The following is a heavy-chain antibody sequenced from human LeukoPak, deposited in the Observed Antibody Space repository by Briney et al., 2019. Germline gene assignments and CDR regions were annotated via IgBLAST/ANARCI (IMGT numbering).Heavy chain of an antibody. CDR2: IYSTGSGGST. CDR3: ARDLLSYYYDSSGFDAFDI. J-gene: IGHJ3*02. CDR1: GFTVSSSY. Sequence: GGSLRLSCAASGFTVSSSYMSWVRQAPGKGLEWVSVIYSTGSGGSTYYADSVKARFTISRDNSKNTLYLQMNSRRAEDTAVYHCARDLLSYYYDSSGFDAFDICGQGTMVTVSS. V-gene: IGHV3-66*01. D-gene: IGHD3-22*01.